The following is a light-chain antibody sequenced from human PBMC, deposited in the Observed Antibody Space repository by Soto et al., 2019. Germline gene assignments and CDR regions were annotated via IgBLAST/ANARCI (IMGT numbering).Light chain of an antibody. CDR2: AAS. V-gene: IGKV1-8*01. CDR3: QQYYSYPFT. Sequence: AIRMTQSPSSFSASTGDRVTITCRASQGISSYLAWYQQKPGKAPKLLIYAASTLQSGVPSRFSGSGSGTDFTITISCLQSEDFATYYRQQYYSYPFTFGPVTKVDIK. CDR1: QGISSY. J-gene: IGKJ3*01.